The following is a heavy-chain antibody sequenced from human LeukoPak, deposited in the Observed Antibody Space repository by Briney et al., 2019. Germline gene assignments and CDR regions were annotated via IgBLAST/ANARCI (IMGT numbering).Heavy chain of an antibody. CDR2: IYSGGST. CDR1: GFTVSSNY. D-gene: IGHD5-18*01. Sequence: GGSLRLSCAASGFTVSSNYMSWVRQAPGKGLEWVSVIYSGGSTYYADSVKGRFTISRDNSKNTLYLQMNSLRAEDTAVYYCARVRGYSYGGVDYWGQGTLVAVSS. CDR3: ARVRGYSYGGVDY. J-gene: IGHJ4*02. V-gene: IGHV3-66*01.